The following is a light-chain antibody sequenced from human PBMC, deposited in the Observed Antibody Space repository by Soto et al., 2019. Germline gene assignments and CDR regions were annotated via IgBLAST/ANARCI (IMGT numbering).Light chain of an antibody. CDR1: HDINNY. CDR2: DVS. V-gene: IGKV1-33*01. Sequence: DIQLTQSPSSLSASVGDRVTITCKPSHDINNYLNWYQQKPGKAPKLLIYDVSNLETGVPSRFSGRRSGTDFTLTISSRQPEDVATYYCEQYDTLPYTFGPGTKVDFK. J-gene: IGKJ3*01. CDR3: EQYDTLPYT.